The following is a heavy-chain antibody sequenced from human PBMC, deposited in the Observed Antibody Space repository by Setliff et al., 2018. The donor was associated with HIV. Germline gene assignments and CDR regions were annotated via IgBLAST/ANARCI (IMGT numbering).Heavy chain of an antibody. J-gene: IGHJ5*02. Sequence: ASVKVSCKASGYTFSNYGITWVRQAPGQGLEWMGWITYNGNTTRAQKFQGRLTMTRDTSTSTVHMDLSSLRSEDTAIYYCAKDRVSGWNNWFDPWGQGTLVTVSS. V-gene: IGHV1-18*01. CDR2: ITYNGNT. CDR3: AKDRVSGWNNWFDP. D-gene: IGHD6-19*01. CDR1: GYTFSNYG.